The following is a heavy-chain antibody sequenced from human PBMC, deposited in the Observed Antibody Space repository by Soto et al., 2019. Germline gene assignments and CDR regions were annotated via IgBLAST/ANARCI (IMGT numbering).Heavy chain of an antibody. Sequence: ASVKVSCKASGYTFTSYAIHCVRQAPGQRLEWMGWINAGSGNTKYSQKFQDRVTITRDTSASTAYMELSSLTSEDTAVYFCARGTVILSFDSWVQGTLVTVSS. V-gene: IGHV1-3*01. CDR3: ARGTVILSFDS. J-gene: IGHJ4*02. CDR1: GYTFTSYA. CDR2: INAGSGNT. D-gene: IGHD4-17*01.